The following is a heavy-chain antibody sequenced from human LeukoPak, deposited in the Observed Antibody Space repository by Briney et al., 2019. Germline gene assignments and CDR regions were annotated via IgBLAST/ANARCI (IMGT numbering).Heavy chain of an antibody. D-gene: IGHD6-13*01. J-gene: IGHJ4*02. V-gene: IGHV3-23*01. CDR3: ARGLAQAGILGVFDY. CDR1: GFTFNNYA. CDR2: ISAGGGGT. Sequence: PGGSLRLSCAASGFTFNNYAMSWVRQAPGKGLEWVSAISAGGGGTYYADSVKGRFTISRDNSRNTVDLQMNSLRAEDTAVYYCARGLAQAGILGVFDYWGQGTLVTVSS.